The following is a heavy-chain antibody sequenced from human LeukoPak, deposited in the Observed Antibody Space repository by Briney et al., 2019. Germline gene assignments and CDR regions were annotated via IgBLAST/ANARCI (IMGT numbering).Heavy chain of an antibody. CDR3: ARVTYGDVDY. Sequence: ASVKVSCKASGGTFSTYPITWVRQSTGQGLEWMGWMNPNSGNTGYAQKFQGRVTMTRNTSISTAYMELSSLRSDDTAVYYCARVTYGDVDYWGKGTLVIVTS. V-gene: IGHV1-8*02. D-gene: IGHD2-21*01. CDR1: GGTFSTYP. CDR2: MNPNSGNT. J-gene: IGHJ4*02.